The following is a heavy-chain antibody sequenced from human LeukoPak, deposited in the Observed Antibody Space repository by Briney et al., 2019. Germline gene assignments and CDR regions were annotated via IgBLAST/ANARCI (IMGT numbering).Heavy chain of an antibody. Sequence: GGSLRLSCAASGFTFSSYWMHWVRQAPGKGLVWVSRINSDGSSTSHADSVKGRFTISRDNAKNTLYLQMNSLRAEDTAVYYCARDGAHYGGKCFDYWGQGTLVTVSS. V-gene: IGHV3-74*01. D-gene: IGHD4-23*01. CDR3: ARDGAHYGGKCFDY. CDR1: GFTFSSYW. J-gene: IGHJ4*02. CDR2: INSDGSST.